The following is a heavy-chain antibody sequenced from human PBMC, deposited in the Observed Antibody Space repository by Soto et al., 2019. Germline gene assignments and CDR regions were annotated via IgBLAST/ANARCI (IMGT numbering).Heavy chain of an antibody. CDR1: GFTFSSYS. D-gene: IGHD4-17*01. CDR3: ARSPSMTTVSLDY. V-gene: IGHV3-21*01. J-gene: IGHJ4*02. Sequence: GGSLRLSCAASGFTFSSYSTNWVRQAPGKGLEWVSSISSSSSYIYYADSVKGRFTISRDNAKNSLYLQMNSLRAEDTAVYYCARSPSMTTVSLDYWGQGTLVTVSS. CDR2: ISSSSSYI.